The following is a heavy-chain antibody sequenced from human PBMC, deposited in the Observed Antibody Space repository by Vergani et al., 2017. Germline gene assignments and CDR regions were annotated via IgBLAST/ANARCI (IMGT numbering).Heavy chain of an antibody. CDR3: ARGGNYYDSSGYYIGDAFDI. Sequence: QVQLQESGPGLVKPSQTLSLTCTVSGGSISSGSYYWSWIRQPAGKGLEWIGRIYTSGSTNYNPSLKSRVTISVDTSKNQFSLKLSSVTAADTAVYYCARGGNYYDSSGYYIGDAFDIWGQGTMVTVSS. CDR1: GGSISSGSYY. J-gene: IGHJ3*02. V-gene: IGHV4-61*02. D-gene: IGHD3-22*01. CDR2: IYTSGST.